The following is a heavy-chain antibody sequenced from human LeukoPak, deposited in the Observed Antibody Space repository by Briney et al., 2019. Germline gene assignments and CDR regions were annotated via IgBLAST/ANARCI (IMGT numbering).Heavy chain of an antibody. CDR3: AKPYYDFWSGYYNYYFDY. V-gene: IGHV3-23*01. Sequence: HSGGSLRLSCAASGFTFSSYAMSWVRQAPGKGLEWVSAISGSGGSTYYADSVKGRFTISRDNSKNTLYLQMNSLRAEDTAVYYCAKPYYDFWSGYYNYYFDYWGQGTLVTVSS. CDR1: GFTFSSYA. CDR2: ISGSGGST. D-gene: IGHD3-3*01. J-gene: IGHJ4*02.